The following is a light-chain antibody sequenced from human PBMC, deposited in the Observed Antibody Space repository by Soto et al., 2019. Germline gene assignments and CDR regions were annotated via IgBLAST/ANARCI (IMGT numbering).Light chain of an antibody. CDR1: NIVSKN. CDR3: QVRDSTTAYV. Sequence: SYELTQPLSVSVALGQTARITCGGNNIVSKNVNWYQQKPGQAPVLVIYRDSNRPSGIPERLSGSNSGNTATLTISRAQAGDEADYYCQVRDSTTAYVFGPGTKLTVL. V-gene: IGLV3-9*01. J-gene: IGLJ1*01. CDR2: RDS.